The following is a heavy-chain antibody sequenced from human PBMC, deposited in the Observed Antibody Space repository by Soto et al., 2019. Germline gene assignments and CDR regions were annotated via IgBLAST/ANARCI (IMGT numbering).Heavy chain of an antibody. J-gene: IGHJ4*02. CDR3: ARGTYRSKTDFDY. CDR1: GFTFDDYA. D-gene: IGHD6-13*01. V-gene: IGHV3-9*01. Sequence: PGGSLRLSCAASGFTFDDYAMHWVRQAPGKGLEWVSGISWNSGSIGYADSVKGRFTISRDNAQNSLYLQMTSLRAEDTAVYYCARGTYRSKTDFDYWGQGTLVTVSS. CDR2: ISWNSGSI.